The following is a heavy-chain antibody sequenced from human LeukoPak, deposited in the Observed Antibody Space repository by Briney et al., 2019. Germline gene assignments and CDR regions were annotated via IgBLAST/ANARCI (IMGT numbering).Heavy chain of an antibody. Sequence: SETLSLTCTVSGGSISSYPWNWIRQPPGKGLEWIGNXXYSGSTNYNPSLKSRVTISPDTSKNQFSLRLSSVTAADTAVYYCARQGARFGELLSLYAMDVWGQGTTVTVSS. CDR1: GGSISSYP. J-gene: IGHJ6*02. CDR3: ARQGARFGELLSLYAMDV. CDR2: XXYSGST. D-gene: IGHD3-10*01. V-gene: IGHV4-59*08.